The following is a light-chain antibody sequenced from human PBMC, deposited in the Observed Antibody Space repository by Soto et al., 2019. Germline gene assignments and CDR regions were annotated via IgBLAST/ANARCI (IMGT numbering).Light chain of an antibody. J-gene: IGKJ4*01. Sequence: IVLTQSPATLSLSPGERATLYCRASQSVSSYLAWYQQKPGQAPRLLIYDASHRATGIPARFSGSGSGTDFTLTISSLEPEDFAVYFCQQRGRWLTFGGGTKVDI. CDR2: DAS. CDR3: QQRGRWLT. V-gene: IGKV3-11*01. CDR1: QSVSSY.